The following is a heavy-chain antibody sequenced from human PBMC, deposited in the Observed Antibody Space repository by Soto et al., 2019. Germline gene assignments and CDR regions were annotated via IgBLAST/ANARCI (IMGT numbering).Heavy chain of an antibody. CDR2: IIPIFGTA. CDR3: AKVAVAGTPYYYYYGMDV. Sequence: QVQLVQSGAEVKKPGSSVKVSCKASGGTFSSYAISWVRQAPGQGLEWMGGIIPIFGTANYAQKFQGRVTITADKSTSTAYMELSSLRSEDTAVYYWAKVAVAGTPYYYYYGMDVWGQGTTVTVSS. CDR1: GGTFSSYA. D-gene: IGHD6-19*01. V-gene: IGHV1-69*06. J-gene: IGHJ6*02.